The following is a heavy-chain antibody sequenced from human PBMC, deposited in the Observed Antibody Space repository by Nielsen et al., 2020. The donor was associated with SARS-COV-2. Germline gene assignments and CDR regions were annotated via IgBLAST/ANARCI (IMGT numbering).Heavy chain of an antibody. D-gene: IGHD1-1*01. CDR2: IIPMFDTP. V-gene: IGHV1-69*06. CDR1: GGPFSNYA. J-gene: IGHJ4*02. CDR3: AALGTEATSRVC. Sequence: SVKVSCKASGGPFSNYAINWVRQAPGQGLEWVGGIIPMFDTPKYAQKFQGRVTIMADKSTSTAYMEVTNLRSDDMAVYYCAALGTEATSRVCWGQGTLVTVSS.